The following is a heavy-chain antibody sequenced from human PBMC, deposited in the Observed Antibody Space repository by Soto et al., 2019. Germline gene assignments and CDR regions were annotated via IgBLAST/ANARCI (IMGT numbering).Heavy chain of an antibody. CDR1: GFTFSSYA. V-gene: IGHV3-23*01. CDR3: HSSSWDSWFDP. CDR2: ISGSGGST. D-gene: IGHD6-13*01. J-gene: IGHJ5*02. Sequence: GGSLRLSCAASGFTFSSYAMSWVRQAPGKGLEWVSAISGSGGSTYYADSVRGRFTISRDNSKNTLYLQMNSLRAEDTAVYYCHSSSWDSWFDPWGQGTLVTVSS.